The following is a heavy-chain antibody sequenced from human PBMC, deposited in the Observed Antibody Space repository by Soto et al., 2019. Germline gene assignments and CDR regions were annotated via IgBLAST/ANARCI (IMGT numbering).Heavy chain of an antibody. D-gene: IGHD6-19*01. CDR2: IYTSGST. CDR1: GGSISSYY. CDR3: ARESPRRSGWYGDYYYGMDV. V-gene: IGHV4-4*07. Sequence: SETLSLTCTVSGGSISSYYWSWIRQPAGKGLEWIGRIYTSGSTNYNPSLKSRVTMSVDTSKNQFSLKLSSVTAADTAVYYCARESPRRSGWYGDYYYGMDVWGQGTTVT. J-gene: IGHJ6*02.